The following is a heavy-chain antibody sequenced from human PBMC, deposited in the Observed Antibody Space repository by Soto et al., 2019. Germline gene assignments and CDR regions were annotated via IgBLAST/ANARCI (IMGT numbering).Heavy chain of an antibody. CDR3: ARDPSTDTGSWFDP. V-gene: IGHV1-2*04. CDR1: GYTFTGYY. CDR2: INPNSGGT. J-gene: IGHJ5*02. Sequence: ASVKVSCKASGYTFTGYYMHWVRQAPGQGLEWMGWINPNSGGTNYAQKFQGWVTMTRDTSISTAYMELSRLRSDDTAVYYCARDPSTDTGSWFDPWGQGTLVTVSS. D-gene: IGHD1-1*01.